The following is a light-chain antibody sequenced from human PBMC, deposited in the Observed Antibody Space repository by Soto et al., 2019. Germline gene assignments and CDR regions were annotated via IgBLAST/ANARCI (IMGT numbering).Light chain of an antibody. CDR1: QSVSSSY. V-gene: IGKV3-20*01. CDR2: GAS. J-gene: IGKJ5*01. CDR3: QQYGSSPIT. Sequence: EIVLTQSPGTLSLSPGERATLSCRASQSVSSSYLAWYQQKPGQAPMLLIYGASSRATGIPDRFSGSGSGTDFTLTISRLEPEDFAVYYCQQYGSSPITVGQGTRLEIK.